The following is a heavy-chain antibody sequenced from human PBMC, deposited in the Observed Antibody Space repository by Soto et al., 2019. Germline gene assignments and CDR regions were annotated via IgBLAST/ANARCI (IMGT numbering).Heavy chain of an antibody. Sequence: ASVKVSCKASGYTFTSYYMHWVRQAPGQGLEWMGIINPSGGSTSYAQKFQGRVTMTRDTSTSTVYMELSSLRSEDTAVYYCARDQWGFGDSMIKYWQVFDYWGQGTLVTVSS. V-gene: IGHV1-46*03. CDR1: GYTFTSYY. CDR2: INPSGGST. J-gene: IGHJ4*02. CDR3: ARDQWGFGDSMIKYWQVFDY. D-gene: IGHD3-10*01.